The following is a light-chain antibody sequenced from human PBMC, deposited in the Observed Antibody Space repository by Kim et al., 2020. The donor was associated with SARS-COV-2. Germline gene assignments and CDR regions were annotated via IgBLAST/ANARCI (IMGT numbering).Light chain of an antibody. J-gene: IGKJ1*01. CDR2: TAS. V-gene: IGKV1-39*01. Sequence: ASVRDRVTITCRASQNVSRYLNWYQQKPGKAPNLLIHTASDLHTGVPSRFSGSGSGTDFTLSISSLQPEDFASYYCQQTYSSTWTFGQGTKVDIK. CDR3: QQTYSSTWT. CDR1: QNVSRY.